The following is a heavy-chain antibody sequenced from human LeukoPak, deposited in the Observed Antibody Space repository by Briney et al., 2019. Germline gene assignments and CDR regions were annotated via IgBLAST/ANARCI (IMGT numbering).Heavy chain of an antibody. CDR3: ARAYGSGSYYDY. CDR1: GFTFSDYS. V-gene: IGHV3-21*01. J-gene: IGHJ4*02. D-gene: IGHD1-26*01. CDR2: ISGSGSYI. Sequence: GGSLRLSCAASGFTFSDYSMNWVRQTPRKGLEWVSCISGSGSYIYYANSVKGRFTISRDNSKNTLYLQMGSLRAEDMAVYYCARAYGSGSYYDYWGQGTLVTVSS.